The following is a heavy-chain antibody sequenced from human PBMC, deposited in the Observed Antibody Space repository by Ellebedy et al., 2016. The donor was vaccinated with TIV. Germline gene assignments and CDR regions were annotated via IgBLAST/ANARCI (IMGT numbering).Heavy chain of an antibody. D-gene: IGHD6-19*01. J-gene: IGHJ2*01. CDR1: GFTFSSFS. Sequence: GESLKISCAASGFTFSSFSVGWVRQAPGKGLEWVSSISTTSTYISYADSVQDRFTISRDNAKNSLFLQINSLRAEDTAVYYCARVPQWLVLKWYFDLWGRGTLVTVSS. CDR3: ARVPQWLVLKWYFDL. V-gene: IGHV3-21*01. CDR2: ISTTSTYI.